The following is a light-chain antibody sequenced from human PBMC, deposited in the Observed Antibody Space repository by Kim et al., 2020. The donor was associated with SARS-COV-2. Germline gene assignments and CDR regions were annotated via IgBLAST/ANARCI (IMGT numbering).Light chain of an antibody. CDR1: GGDVGLYDY. CDR2: RVN. J-gene: IGLJ1*01. CDR3: CSFTSSDQYV. Sequence: QSALTQAASVSGSPGQSITISCTGTGGDVGLYDYVSWYQQHPGKVPRLLIYRVNQRPSGISDRFSGSKSGSTASLTISGLQPEDEADYYCCSFTSSDQYVFGTGTKVTVL. V-gene: IGLV2-14*01.